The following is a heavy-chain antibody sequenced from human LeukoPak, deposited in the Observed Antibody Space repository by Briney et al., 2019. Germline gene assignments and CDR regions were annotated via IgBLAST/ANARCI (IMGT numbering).Heavy chain of an antibody. CDR2: IIPIFGTA. V-gene: IGHV1-69*05. Sequence: SVKVSCKASGGTFSSYAISWVRQAPGQGLEWMGGIIPIFGTANYAQKFQGRVTITTDESTSTAYMELSSLRSEDTAVYYCARDRPPRIAARHHYYYYYMDVWGKGTTVTVSS. J-gene: IGHJ6*03. CDR1: GGTFSSYA. D-gene: IGHD6-6*01. CDR3: ARDRPPRIAARHHYYYYYMDV.